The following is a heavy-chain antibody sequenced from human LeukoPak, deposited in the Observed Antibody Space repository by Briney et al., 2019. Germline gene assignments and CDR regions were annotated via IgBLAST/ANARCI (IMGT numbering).Heavy chain of an antibody. D-gene: IGHD3-16*01. CDR2: IYHSGST. J-gene: IGHJ4*02. Sequence: SETLSLTCAVSGGSISSGGYSWSWIRQPPGKGLEWIGYIYHSGSTYYNPSLKSRVTISVDRSKNQFSMKLSSVTAADTAVYYCARGERITTTQGALNYWGQGTLVTVS. V-gene: IGHV4-30-2*01. CDR3: ARGERITTTQGALNY. CDR1: GGSISSGGYS.